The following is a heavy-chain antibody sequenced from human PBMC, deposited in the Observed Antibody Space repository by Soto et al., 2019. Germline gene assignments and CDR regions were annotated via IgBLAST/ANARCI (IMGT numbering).Heavy chain of an antibody. Sequence: QVQLVESGGGVVQPGRSLRLSCAASGFTFSSYGMHWVRQAPGKGLEWVAVISYDGSNKYYADSVKGRFTISRDNSKNKLYLQMNSLRAEDTAVYFCAKGGDSSGWYIDYWGQGTLVTVSS. V-gene: IGHV3-30*18. CDR2: ISYDGSNK. J-gene: IGHJ4*02. CDR3: AKGGDSSGWYIDY. D-gene: IGHD6-19*01. CDR1: GFTFSSYG.